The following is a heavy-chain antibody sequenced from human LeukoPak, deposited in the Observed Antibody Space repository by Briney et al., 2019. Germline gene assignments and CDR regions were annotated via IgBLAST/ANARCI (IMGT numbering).Heavy chain of an antibody. V-gene: IGHV4-30-2*01. CDR2: IYHSGST. CDR1: GGSISSGGYY. Sequence: PSETLSLTCTVSGGSISSGGYYWSWIRQPPGKGLEWIGYIYHSGSTYYNPSLKSRVTISVDRSKNQFSLKLSSVTAADTAVYYCARSSERGYYPDYWGQGTLVTVSS. CDR3: ARSSERGYYPDY. J-gene: IGHJ4*02. D-gene: IGHD3-3*01.